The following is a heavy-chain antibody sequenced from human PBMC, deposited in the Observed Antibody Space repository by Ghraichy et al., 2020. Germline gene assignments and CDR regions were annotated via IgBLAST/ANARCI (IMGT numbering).Heavy chain of an antibody. CDR2: ITRSSSTI. CDR1: GLTFSSYS. CDR3: AVAPSVVRFYFYAVMDV. Sequence: GGSLRLSCVGSGLTFSSYSMNWVRQSPGKGLEWVGYITRSSSTITYADSVKGRFTISRDNAQNSLYLQMNSLRDDDTAVYYCAVAPSVVRFYFYAVMDVWAHGTTVTVSS. V-gene: IGHV3-48*02. J-gene: IGHJ6*02. D-gene: IGHD4-23*01.